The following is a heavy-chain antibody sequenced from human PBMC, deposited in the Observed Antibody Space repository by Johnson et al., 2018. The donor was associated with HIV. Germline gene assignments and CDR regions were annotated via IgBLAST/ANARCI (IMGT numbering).Heavy chain of an antibody. D-gene: IGHD2-21*02. Sequence: VQLVESGGGVVRPGGSLRLSCAASGFTFDDYGMSWVRQAPGKGLEWVSGISWNSGSIGYADSVKGRFTISRDNAKNSLYLQMNSLRAEDTALYYCAKDAIVVVTAGAFEIWGQGTMVTVSS. V-gene: IGHV3-20*04. CDR3: AKDAIVVVTAGAFEI. CDR2: ISWNSGSI. J-gene: IGHJ3*02. CDR1: GFTFDDYG.